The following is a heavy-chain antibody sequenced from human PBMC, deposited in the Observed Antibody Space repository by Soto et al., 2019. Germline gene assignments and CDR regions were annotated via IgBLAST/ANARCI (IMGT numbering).Heavy chain of an antibody. Sequence: GGSLRLSCAASGFTFSSYAMSWVRQAPGKGLEWVSAISGSGGSTYYADSVKGRFTISRDNSKNTLYLQMNSLRAEDTAVYYCAKVSLLEQWLVGYYYYYYGMDVWGQGTTVTVSS. CDR1: GFTFSSYA. V-gene: IGHV3-23*01. D-gene: IGHD6-19*01. CDR3: AKVSLLEQWLVGYYYYYYGMDV. CDR2: ISGSGGST. J-gene: IGHJ6*02.